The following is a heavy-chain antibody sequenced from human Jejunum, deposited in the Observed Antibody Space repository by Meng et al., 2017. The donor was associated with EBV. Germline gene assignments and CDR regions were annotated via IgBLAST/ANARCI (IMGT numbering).Heavy chain of an antibody. D-gene: IGHD3-22*01. CDR3: ARAAYHDSTSYYFDQ. V-gene: IGHV4-30-4*01. J-gene: IGHJ4*02. CDR2: TYYNGSP. Sequence: QRQVQEQGPGRVKPSPTLSLTCAVSGGSISSWGYHWTWIRPSPGQGLEWIGNTYYNGSPQYNPSLMSRVMISQDTYKNQVSLNLSSVTAADTAVYYCARAAYHDSTSYYFDQWGQGTLVTVSS. CDR1: GGSISSWGYH.